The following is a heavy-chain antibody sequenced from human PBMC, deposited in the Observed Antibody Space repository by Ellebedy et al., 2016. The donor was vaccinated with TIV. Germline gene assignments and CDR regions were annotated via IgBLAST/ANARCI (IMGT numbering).Heavy chain of an antibody. V-gene: IGHV1-18*01. Sequence: AASVKVSCKASGGTFSSYAISWVRQAPGQGLEWMGWISAYNGNTNYAQKLQGRVTMTTDTSTSTAYMELRSLRSDDTAVYYCAGNYDFWSGADPNVAFDIWGQGTMVTVSS. CDR3: AGNYDFWSGADPNVAFDI. D-gene: IGHD3-3*01. J-gene: IGHJ3*02. CDR2: ISAYNGNT. CDR1: GGTFSSYA.